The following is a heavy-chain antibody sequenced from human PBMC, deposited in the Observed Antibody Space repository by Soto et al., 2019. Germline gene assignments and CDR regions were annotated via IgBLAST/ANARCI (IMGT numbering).Heavy chain of an antibody. Sequence: QVQLVESGGGVVQPGRSLRLSCAASGFTFSSHGMHWVRQAPGKGLEWVAVISYDGSNKYYGDSVKGRFTISRDNSKTTRYLQMNSLRTEDTAVYYCAKSGLGFDYWGQGTLFTVSS. CDR1: GFTFSSHG. CDR3: AKSGLGFDY. V-gene: IGHV3-30*18. CDR2: ISYDGSNK. J-gene: IGHJ4*02. D-gene: IGHD7-27*01.